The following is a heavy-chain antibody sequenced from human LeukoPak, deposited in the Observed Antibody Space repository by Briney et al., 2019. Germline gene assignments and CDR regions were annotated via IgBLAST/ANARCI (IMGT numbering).Heavy chain of an antibody. CDR1: GFNFASRW. CDR3: ARHFDGKGSFDF. CDR2: IRSDGSDT. Sequence: GGSLRLSCAASGFNFASRWMHWVRQVPGKGLVWVSRIRSDGSDTTYADSVKGRFTISRDNVKKIVYLQMRSLRVEDTAVYYCARHFDGKGSFDFWGQGTLVTVSS. D-gene: IGHD4-23*01. V-gene: IGHV3-74*01. J-gene: IGHJ5*01.